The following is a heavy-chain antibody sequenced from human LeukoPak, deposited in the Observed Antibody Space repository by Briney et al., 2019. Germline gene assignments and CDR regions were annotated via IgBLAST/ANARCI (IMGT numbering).Heavy chain of an antibody. CDR2: IKSKNDGETT. CDR3: TPVMVEDRGF. D-gene: IGHD2-15*01. J-gene: IGHJ4*02. V-gene: IGHV3-15*01. CDR1: GFIFNKAW. Sequence: GGSLRLSCAASGFIFNKAWMNWVRQAPGKGPEWVGRIKSKNDGETTDYGAPVKGRFTISRDDSKNTLYLQMNCLKTDDTAIYYCTPVMVEDRGFWGQGTLVTVSS.